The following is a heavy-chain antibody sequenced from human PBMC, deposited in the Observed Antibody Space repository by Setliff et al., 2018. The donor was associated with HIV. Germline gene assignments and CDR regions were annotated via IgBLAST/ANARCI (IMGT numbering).Heavy chain of an antibody. J-gene: IGHJ4*02. V-gene: IGHV4-31*03. CDR3: ARDPADIRTFDY. D-gene: IGHD3-9*01. Sequence: PSETLSLTCTVSGGSLTSGDYYWSWLRQLPGKGLQWIGYIYYSGSTYCNPSLNSRLTISVDTSKNQFSLKLTSVTAADTAVYYCARDPADIRTFDYWGQGTLVTVSS. CDR2: IYYSGST. CDR1: GGSLTSGDYY.